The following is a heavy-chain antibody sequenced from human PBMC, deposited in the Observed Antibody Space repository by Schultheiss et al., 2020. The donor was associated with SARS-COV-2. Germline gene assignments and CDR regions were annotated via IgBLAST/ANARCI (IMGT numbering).Heavy chain of an antibody. CDR1: GYTFTGYY. CDR2: INPNSGGT. CDR3: ARELPEDTMRGLWAFDI. J-gene: IGHJ3*02. V-gene: IGHV1-2*04. D-gene: IGHD3-22*01. Sequence: GESLKISCKASGYTFTGYYMHWVRQAPGQGLEWMGWINPNSGGTNYAQKFQGWVTMTRDTSISTAYMELSRLRSDDTAVYYCARELPEDTMRGLWAFDIWGQGTMVTVSS.